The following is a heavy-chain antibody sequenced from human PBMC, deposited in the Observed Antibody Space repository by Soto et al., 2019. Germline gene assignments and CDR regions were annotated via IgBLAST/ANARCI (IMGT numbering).Heavy chain of an antibody. CDR1: GGSFSGYY. Sequence: PSETLSLTCAVYGGSFSGYYWSWIRQPPGKGLEWIGEINHSGSTNYNPSLKSRVTISVDTSKNQFSLKLSSVTAADTAVYYCARDPLYRPFDYWGQGTLVTVSS. CDR2: INHSGST. V-gene: IGHV4-34*01. J-gene: IGHJ4*02. D-gene: IGHD3-16*01. CDR3: ARDPLYRPFDY.